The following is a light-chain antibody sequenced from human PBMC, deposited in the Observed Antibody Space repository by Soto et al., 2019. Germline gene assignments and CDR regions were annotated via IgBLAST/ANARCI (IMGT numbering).Light chain of an antibody. CDR3: HQRQSWPLT. J-gene: IGKJ1*01. Sequence: EIVMTQSPATLSVSPGERVTLSCRARQSVGSNLAWDQQTPGQAPRVVIYDASTRATVIPARFSGSGSGTEFTLTISSLQSEDFAVYYCHQRQSWPLTFGQGT. CDR2: DAS. CDR1: QSVGSN. V-gene: IGKV3-15*01.